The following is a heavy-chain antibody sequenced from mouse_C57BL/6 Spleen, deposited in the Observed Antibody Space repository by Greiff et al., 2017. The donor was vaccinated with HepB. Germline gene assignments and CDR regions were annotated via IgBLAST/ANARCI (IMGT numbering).Heavy chain of an antibody. V-gene: IGHV2-2*01. CDR2: IWSGGST. CDR3: ARNGYYYGSSFLYAMDY. CDR1: GFSLTSYG. D-gene: IGHD1-1*01. J-gene: IGHJ4*01. Sequence: VQLQQSGPGLVQPSQRLSITCTVSGFSLTSYGVHWVRQSPGKGLEWLGVIWSGGSTDYNAAFISRLSISKDNSKSQVFFKMNSLQADDTAIYYCARNGYYYGSSFLYAMDYWGQGTSVTVSS.